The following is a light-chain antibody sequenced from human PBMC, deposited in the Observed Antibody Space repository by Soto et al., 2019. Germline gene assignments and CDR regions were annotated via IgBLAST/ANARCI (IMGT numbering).Light chain of an antibody. V-gene: IGKV1-39*01. CDR2: AAS. CDR3: QQCYSPPYT. Sequence: DIQMTQSPSSLSASVGHRVTITCRTSQSIDTYLHWYQHKPEKAPKLLIYAASNLQSGIPSRFSGSGSGTDFTLTISGLQAEDSATYYCQQCYSPPYTFGQGTKLEI. J-gene: IGKJ2*01. CDR1: QSIDTY.